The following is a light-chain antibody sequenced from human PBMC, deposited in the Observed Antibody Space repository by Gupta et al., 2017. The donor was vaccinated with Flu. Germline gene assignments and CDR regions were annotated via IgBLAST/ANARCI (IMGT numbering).Light chain of an antibody. CDR1: QSLLQSNGDNF. CDR3: MQALQTPLT. V-gene: IGKV2-28*01. CDR2: LGS. J-gene: IGKJ4*01. Sequence: DIVMTQSPLSLPVTPGEPASISCRSSQSLLQSNGDNFLDWYLQKPGQSPQLLIYLGSNRASGVPDRFSGSGSDTDFTLKISRVEAEDVGVYYCMQALQTPLTFGGGTKVEIK.